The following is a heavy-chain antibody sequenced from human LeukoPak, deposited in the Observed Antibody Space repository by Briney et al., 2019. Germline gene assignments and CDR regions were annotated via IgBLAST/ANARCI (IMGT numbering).Heavy chain of an antibody. D-gene: IGHD5-24*01. CDR2: INHSGST. V-gene: IGHV4-34*01. CDR3: ARKWLQFRYFDL. J-gene: IGHJ2*01. Sequence: SETLSLTCAVSGGSISSGGYSWSWIRQPPGKGLEWIGEINHSGSTNYNPSLKSRVTISVDTSKNQFSLKLSSVTAADTAVYYCARKWLQFRYFDLWGRGTLVTVSS. CDR1: GGSISSGGYS.